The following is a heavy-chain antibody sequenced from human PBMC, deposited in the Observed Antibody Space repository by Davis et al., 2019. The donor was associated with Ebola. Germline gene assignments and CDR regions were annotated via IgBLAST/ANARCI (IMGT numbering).Heavy chain of an antibody. CDR2: IYSGGST. V-gene: IGHV3-53*04. CDR1: GFTVSSNY. Sequence: GGSLRLSCAASGFTVSSNYMSWVRQAPGKGLAWVSVIYSGGSTYYADSVKGRFTISRHNSKNTLYLQMNSLRAEDTAVYYCARAGTPNYDILTGYFWDYGMDVWGQGTTVTVSS. J-gene: IGHJ6*02. CDR3: ARAGTPNYDILTGYFWDYGMDV. D-gene: IGHD3-9*01.